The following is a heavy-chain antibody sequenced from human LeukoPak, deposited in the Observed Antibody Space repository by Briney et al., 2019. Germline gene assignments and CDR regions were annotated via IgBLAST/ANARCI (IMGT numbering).Heavy chain of an antibody. CDR2: IYHTGTT. Sequence: NPSETLSLTCAVYGGSFSGYYWGWIRQPPGKGLEWIGIIYHTGTTYYNSSLKSRVTISVDTSKNQFSLKLNFVTAADTAVYYCARKGRGPYGSVNGYFDYWGQGTLVTVSS. CDR3: ARKGRGPYGSVNGYFDY. V-gene: IGHV4-38-2*01. CDR1: GGSFSGYY. J-gene: IGHJ4*02. D-gene: IGHD3-10*01.